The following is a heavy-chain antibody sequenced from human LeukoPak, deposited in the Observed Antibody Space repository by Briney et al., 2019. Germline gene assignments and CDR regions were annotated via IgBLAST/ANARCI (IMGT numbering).Heavy chain of an antibody. D-gene: IGHD1-14*01. V-gene: IGHV1-24*01. Sequence: ASVKVSCKVSGYTLTELSMHWVRQAPGKGLEWMGGFDPEDGETIYAQKFQGRVTITRNTSISTAYMELSSLRSEDTAVYYCARRRVGTHFDYWGQGTLVTVSS. J-gene: IGHJ4*02. CDR3: ARRRVGTHFDY. CDR1: GYTLTELS. CDR2: FDPEDGET.